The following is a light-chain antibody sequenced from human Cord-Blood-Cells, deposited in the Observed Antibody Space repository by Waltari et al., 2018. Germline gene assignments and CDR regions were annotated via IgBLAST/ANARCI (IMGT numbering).Light chain of an antibody. CDR1: SSDVGGYNY. J-gene: IGLJ2*01. CDR2: DVR. CDR3: SSYTSSSTVV. Sequence: QSALTQPASVSGSPGQSITISCTGTSSDVGGYNYVSWYQQHPGKAPKLMIYDVRNRPSGVSNRFSGSKSGNTPSRTISGLQAEDEADYYCSSYTSSSTVVFGGGTKLTVL. V-gene: IGLV2-14*01.